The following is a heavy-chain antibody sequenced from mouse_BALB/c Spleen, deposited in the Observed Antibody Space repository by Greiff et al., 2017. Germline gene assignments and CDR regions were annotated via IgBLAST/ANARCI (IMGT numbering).Heavy chain of an antibody. J-gene: IGHJ3*01. D-gene: IGHD2-3*01. Sequence: QVQLQQPGAELVKPGASVKMSCKASGYTFTSYWMHWVKQRPGQDLEWIGVIDPSDSSTSYNQKFKGKATLTVATSSSTSYMQLSSLTSEDSAVYYCTSSYDGYPFDDWGQGTLVTVSA. CDR3: TSSYDGYPFDD. CDR1: GYTFTSYW. CDR2: IDPSDSST. V-gene: IGHV1S127*01.